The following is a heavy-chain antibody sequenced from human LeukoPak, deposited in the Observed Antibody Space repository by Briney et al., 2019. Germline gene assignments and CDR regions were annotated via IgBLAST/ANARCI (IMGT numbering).Heavy chain of an antibody. CDR2: ITNSGNTI. CDR3: ARDRDCGTTTCSVDY. Sequence: PGGSLRLSCAASGFSFSDCYMSWVRQAPGKGLEWISYITNSGNTIYYAESVKGRFTISRDDAKNSLYLQMNNLRAEDTAVYYCARDRDCGTTTCSVDYWGQGTLVTVS. V-gene: IGHV3-11*01. CDR1: GFSFSDCY. D-gene: IGHD2-2*01. J-gene: IGHJ4*02.